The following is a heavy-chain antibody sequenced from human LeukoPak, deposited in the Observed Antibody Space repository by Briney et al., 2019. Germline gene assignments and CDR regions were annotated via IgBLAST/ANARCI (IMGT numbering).Heavy chain of an antibody. V-gene: IGHV3-11*04. Sequence: QPGGSLRLSCAASGFTFSDYYMSWIRQAPGKGLEWVSYISSSGSTIYYADSVKGRFTISRDNAKNSLYLQMNSLTAEDTAVYSCARGHTWMAGPFRGSRSSGVYYMDVWGKGTTVTVSS. CDR3: ARGHTWMAGPFRGSRSSGVYYMDV. CDR1: GFTFSDYY. D-gene: IGHD6-13*01. CDR2: ISSSGSTI. J-gene: IGHJ6*03.